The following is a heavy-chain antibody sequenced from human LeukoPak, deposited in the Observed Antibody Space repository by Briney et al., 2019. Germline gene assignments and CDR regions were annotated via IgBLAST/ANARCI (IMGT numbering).Heavy chain of an antibody. D-gene: IGHD3-10*01. J-gene: IGHJ4*02. CDR2: IKQDGTEK. CDR3: AKVAKYYYGSETYYFFEH. Sequence: GGSLRLSCAASGIIFSNYWMHWVRQAPGKGLEWVANIKQDGTEKYYVDSVKGRFTISRDNAKNSLYLQMNSLRVEDTAVYYCAKVAKYYYGSETYYFFEHWGQGTPVTASS. V-gene: IGHV3-7*01. CDR1: GIIFSNYW.